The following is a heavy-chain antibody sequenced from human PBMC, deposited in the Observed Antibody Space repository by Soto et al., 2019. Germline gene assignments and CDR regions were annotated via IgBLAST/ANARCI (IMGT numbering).Heavy chain of an antibody. CDR3: AKDRDSGASRVYFEY. Sequence: GGSLRLSCAASGFTFSSYAMSWVRQAPGKGLEWVSAISGSGDSANYADSVKGRFTISRDNSKNTLHLQLNSLRVDDTAVYYCAKDRDSGASRVYFEYWGQGTLVTVSS. J-gene: IGHJ4*02. CDR1: GFTFSSYA. D-gene: IGHD2-15*01. V-gene: IGHV3-23*01. CDR2: ISGSGDSA.